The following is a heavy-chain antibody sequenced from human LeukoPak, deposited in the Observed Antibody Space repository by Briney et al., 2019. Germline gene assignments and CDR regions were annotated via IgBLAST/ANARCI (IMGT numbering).Heavy chain of an antibody. J-gene: IGHJ4*02. CDR1: GFTFSSYA. Sequence: PGGSLRLSCAASGFTFSSYAMTWVRQAPGKGLGWVSVISGSGGSTYYADSVKGRFTISRDNSRNTLYLQINSLRAEDTAVYYCVKDPGSTWWGYFDYWGLGSLVTVSS. CDR2: ISGSGGST. V-gene: IGHV3-23*01. CDR3: VKDPGSTWWGYFDY. D-gene: IGHD6-13*01.